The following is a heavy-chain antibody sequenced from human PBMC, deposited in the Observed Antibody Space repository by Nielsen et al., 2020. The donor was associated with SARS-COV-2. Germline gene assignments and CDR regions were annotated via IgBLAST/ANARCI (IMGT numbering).Heavy chain of an antibody. CDR2: IHHSGST. CDR1: GGPLGDYW. CDR3: AIRSSGYYNWFDP. Sequence: SETLSLTCAVYGGPLGDYWWTWIRQPPGKGLEWIGEIHHSGSTTYIPSLKSRATISLDTSKNQFSLRLTSVTAADTAVYYCAIRSSGYYNWFDPWGQGTLVTVSS. D-gene: IGHD3-22*01. V-gene: IGHV4-34*01. J-gene: IGHJ5*02.